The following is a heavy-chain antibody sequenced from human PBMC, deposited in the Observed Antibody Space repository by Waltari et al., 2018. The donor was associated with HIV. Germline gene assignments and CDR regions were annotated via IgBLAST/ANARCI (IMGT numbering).Heavy chain of an antibody. CDR2: FWSDGVEI. CDR3: ARGYSSSRWIPLYH. Sequence: QVQLVESGGGVVQPGTSLTLSCAVSGFTFSNFAIHWVRQSPGEGWGWLAVFWSDGVEISYANSVKGRFTISKDSSQKTLYLHLTSLRAEDTALYYCARGYSSSRWIPLYHWGRGTLVTVSS. J-gene: IGHJ4*02. CDR1: GFTFSNFA. V-gene: IGHV3-33*01. D-gene: IGHD4-4*01.